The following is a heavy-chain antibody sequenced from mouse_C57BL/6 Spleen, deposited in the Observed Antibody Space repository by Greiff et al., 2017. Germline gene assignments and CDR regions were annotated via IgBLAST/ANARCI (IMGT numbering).Heavy chain of an antibody. CDR3: ASTLLWPFDY. CDR2: LDPEDGET. Sequence: VQLQQSGAELVKPGASVKLSCTASGFNINDYYMHWVKQRTEQGLEWIGRLDPEDGETNYAPKFQGQATISADTSSNTAYLQLSSLTSADTAVYYCASTLLWPFDYWGQGTTLTVSS. CDR1: GFNINDYY. V-gene: IGHV14-2*01. J-gene: IGHJ2*01. D-gene: IGHD2-1*01.